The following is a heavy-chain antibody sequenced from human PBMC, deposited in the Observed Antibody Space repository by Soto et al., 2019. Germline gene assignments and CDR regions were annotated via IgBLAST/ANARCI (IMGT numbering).Heavy chain of an antibody. D-gene: IGHD2-21*01. Sequence: ASVKVSCNSSGYTLTGYYTHWVRQAPGQGLEWMGCVNPNSGGTNYAQKFQGWVTMTRDTSISTAYMELRRLRSDDTAVYYCARGVVIGTIYGMDVWGQGTTVPVYS. CDR1: GYTLTGYY. CDR2: VNPNSGGT. CDR3: ARGVVIGTIYGMDV. J-gene: IGHJ6*02. V-gene: IGHV1-2*04.